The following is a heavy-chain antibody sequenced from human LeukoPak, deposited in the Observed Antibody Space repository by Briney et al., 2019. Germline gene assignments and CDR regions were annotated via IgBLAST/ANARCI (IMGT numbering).Heavy chain of an antibody. Sequence: GGSLRLSCAASGFTFSSYAMHWVRQAPGKGLEWVAVISYDGSNKYYADSVKGRFTISRDNSKNTLYLQMKSLRAEDTAVYYCAKGGGYEAQYYYYYLDVWGKGTTVTISS. CDR2: ISYDGSNK. V-gene: IGHV3-30*04. CDR3: AKGGGYEAQYYYYYLDV. D-gene: IGHD5-12*01. J-gene: IGHJ6*03. CDR1: GFTFSSYA.